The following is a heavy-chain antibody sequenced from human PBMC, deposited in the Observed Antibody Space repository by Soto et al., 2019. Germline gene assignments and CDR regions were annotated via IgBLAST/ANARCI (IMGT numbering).Heavy chain of an antibody. V-gene: IGHV4-30-2*01. Sequence: QLQLQESGSGLLKPSQTLSLTCAVSGGSISSGTYSWTWIRQPPGKGLEWIGYTSHSATTNYNPSLKSRVTISRDNAKNMVYLQMDSLKAEDTAVYYCARDGGYGTPFDYWGQGALVTVSS. D-gene: IGHD5-12*01. J-gene: IGHJ4*02. CDR1: GGSISSGTYS. CDR3: ARDGGYGTPFDY. CDR2: TSHSATT.